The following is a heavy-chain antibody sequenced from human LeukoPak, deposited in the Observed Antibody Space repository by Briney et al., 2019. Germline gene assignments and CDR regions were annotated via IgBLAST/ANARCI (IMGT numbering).Heavy chain of an antibody. CDR3: ARQGHYDSTGYPYFQH. J-gene: IGHJ1*01. Sequence: QPGRSLRLSCAASGFTFSRYAIHWVRQAPGKGLEWVAGISYDGSNKYYADSVKGRFTISRDNSKNTLFLQMDSLRVDDTAVYYCARQGHYDSTGYPYFQHWGQGALVTVSA. CDR1: GFTFSRYA. D-gene: IGHD3-22*01. V-gene: IGHV3-30-3*01. CDR2: ISYDGSNK.